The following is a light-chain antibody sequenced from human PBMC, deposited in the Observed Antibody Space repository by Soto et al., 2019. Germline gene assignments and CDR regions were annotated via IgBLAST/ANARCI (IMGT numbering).Light chain of an antibody. CDR1: QSLLHSDGYNY. Sequence: SPLSLPVTPGEPASISCRSSQSLLHSDGYNYLDWYLQKPGQSPQLLIFLGSDRASGVPDRFTGSGSGIDFTLKISRVEAEDVGVYYCMQGLQIPRTFGQGTRLEIK. CDR2: LGS. V-gene: IGKV2-28*01. CDR3: MQGLQIPRT. J-gene: IGKJ5*01.